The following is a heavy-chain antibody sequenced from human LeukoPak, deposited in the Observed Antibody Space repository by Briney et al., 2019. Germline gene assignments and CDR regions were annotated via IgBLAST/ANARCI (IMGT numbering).Heavy chain of an antibody. Sequence: ASDPVSCMASVYTLTIYGISWVRQAPGQPLEWMGWISAYNGNTNYAQKLQGRVTMTTDTSTSTAYMELRTLISDDTAVYYCAREVVAGVLDYWGQGTLVTVSS. J-gene: IGHJ4*02. V-gene: IGHV1-18*01. CDR2: ISAYNGNT. CDR3: AREVVAGVLDY. CDR1: VYTLTIYG. D-gene: IGHD6-19*01.